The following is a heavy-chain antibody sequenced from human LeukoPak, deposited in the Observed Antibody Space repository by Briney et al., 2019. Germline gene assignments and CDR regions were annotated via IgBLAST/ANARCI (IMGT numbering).Heavy chain of an antibody. J-gene: IGHJ4*02. CDR2: ISAYNGNT. Sequence: GASVKVSCKASGYTFTSYGISWVRQAPGQGLEWMGWISAYNGNTNYAQKLQGRVTMTIDTSTNTAYMELRSLRSDDTAVYYCARSSSGWQDDYWGQGTLVTVSS. V-gene: IGHV1-18*01. CDR1: GYTFTSYG. CDR3: ARSSSGWQDDY. D-gene: IGHD6-19*01.